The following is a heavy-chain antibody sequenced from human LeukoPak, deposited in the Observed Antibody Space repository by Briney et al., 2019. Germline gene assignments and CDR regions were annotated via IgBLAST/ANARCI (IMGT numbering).Heavy chain of an antibody. CDR3: ARDEDVVEQQNLDAFDI. D-gene: IGHD6-13*01. CDR2: INTNTGNP. V-gene: IGHV7-4-1*02. Sequence: ASVKVSCKASGYTFTSYAMNWVRQAPRQGLEWMGWINTNTGNPTYAQGFTGRFVFSLDTSVSTAYLQISSLKAEDAAVYYCARDEDVVEQQNLDAFDIWGQGTMVTVSS. CDR1: GYTFTSYA. J-gene: IGHJ3*02.